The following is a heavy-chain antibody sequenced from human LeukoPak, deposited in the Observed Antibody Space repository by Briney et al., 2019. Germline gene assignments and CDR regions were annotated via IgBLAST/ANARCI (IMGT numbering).Heavy chain of an antibody. V-gene: IGHV3-23*01. J-gene: IGHJ4*02. Sequence: GGSLRLSCAASGFTFNSFAFTWVRQAPGRGLEWVSAINVRGDATFYAESVRGRFTISRDNSRNTLYLQMYSLRAEDTAVYYCAKEDGIVGAKELDYWGQGTLVIVSS. D-gene: IGHD1-26*01. CDR1: GFTFNSFA. CDR2: INVRGDAT. CDR3: AKEDGIVGAKELDY.